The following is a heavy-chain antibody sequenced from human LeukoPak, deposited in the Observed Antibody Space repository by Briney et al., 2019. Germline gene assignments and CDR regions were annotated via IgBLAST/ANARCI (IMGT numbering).Heavy chain of an antibody. D-gene: IGHD2-2*01. J-gene: IGHJ4*02. CDR1: GGSLINYY. Sequence: SETLSLTCAVYGGSLINYYWSWIHQSPGKGLEWIGDIDHSGGTNYNPSLKSRVTISVDTSKNQFSLKLSSVTAADTAVYYCARSLIVVVPAAAFDYWGQGTLVTVSS. CDR3: ARSLIVVVPAAAFDY. CDR2: IDHSGGT. V-gene: IGHV4-34*01.